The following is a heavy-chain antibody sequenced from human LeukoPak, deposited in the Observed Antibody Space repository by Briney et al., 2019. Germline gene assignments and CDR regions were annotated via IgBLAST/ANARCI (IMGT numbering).Heavy chain of an antibody. CDR2: INHSGST. J-gene: IGHJ3*02. CDR1: GGSFSGYY. V-gene: IGHV4-34*01. Sequence: PSETLSLTCAVYGGSFSGYYWSWIRQPPGKGLEWIGEINHSGSTNYNPSLKSRVTISVDTSKNQFSLKLSSVTAADTAVYYCARGESNRGAFDIWGQGTMVTVSS. D-gene: IGHD3-10*01. CDR3: ARGESNRGAFDI.